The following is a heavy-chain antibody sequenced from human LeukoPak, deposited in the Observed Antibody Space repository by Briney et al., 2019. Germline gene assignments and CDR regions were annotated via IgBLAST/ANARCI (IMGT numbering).Heavy chain of an antibody. CDR3: ARDNSYYYDSSGAHAFDI. V-gene: IGHV4-34*01. CDR2: INHSGST. D-gene: IGHD3-22*01. CDR1: GGSFSGYY. J-gene: IGHJ3*02. Sequence: SETLSLTCAVYGGSFSGYYWSWIRQPPGKGLEWIGEINHSGSTNYNLSLKSRVTISVDTSKNQFSLKLSSVTAADTAVYYCARDNSYYYDSSGAHAFDIWGQGTMVTVSS.